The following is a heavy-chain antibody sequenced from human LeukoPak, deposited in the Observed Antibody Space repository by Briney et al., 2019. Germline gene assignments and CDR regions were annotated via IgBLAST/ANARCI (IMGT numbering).Heavy chain of an antibody. CDR1: GFTFRRYG. D-gene: IGHD4/OR15-4a*01. CDR2: ISYDGSDE. Sequence: GGTLRLSCAASGFTFRRYGMIWVRQAPGKGLEWVAVISYDGSDESYADSVEGRFTISRDNSVDTLSLQMNSLRSEDTAVYYCAKVAGYNYGAYPFHFWGQGTLVTVSS. J-gene: IGHJ4*02. CDR3: AKVAGYNYGAYPFHF. V-gene: IGHV3-30*18.